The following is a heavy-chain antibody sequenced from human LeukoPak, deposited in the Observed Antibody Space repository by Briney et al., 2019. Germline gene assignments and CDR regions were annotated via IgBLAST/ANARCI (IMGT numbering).Heavy chain of an antibody. CDR2: VSASGGST. J-gene: IGHJ4*02. Sequence: PGGSLRLSCAASGFIFSNYAMSWVRQAPGKGLEWVSVVSASGGSTDYADSVKGRFTMSRDNSRNTLYLQMTSLRAEDTAVYYCAPDLRGSAWSLDYWGQGTLVTVSS. V-gene: IGHV3-23*01. CDR3: APDLRGSAWSLDY. CDR1: GFIFSNYA. D-gene: IGHD6-13*01.